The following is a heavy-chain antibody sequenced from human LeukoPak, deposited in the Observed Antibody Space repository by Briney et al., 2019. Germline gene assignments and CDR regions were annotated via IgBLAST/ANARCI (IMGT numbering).Heavy chain of an antibody. V-gene: IGHV1-69*13. CDR3: ARDRGYDSGSYYGRYYYYMDV. CDR2: IIPIFATP. CDR1: GGAFSSYA. Sequence: ASVKVSCKASGGAFSSYAISWVRQAPGQGREWMGGIIPIFATPNYAQKFQGRVTITADESTSTAYMELSSLRSEDTAVYYCARDRGYDSGSYYGRYYYYMDVWGKGTTVTISS. J-gene: IGHJ6*03. D-gene: IGHD3-10*01.